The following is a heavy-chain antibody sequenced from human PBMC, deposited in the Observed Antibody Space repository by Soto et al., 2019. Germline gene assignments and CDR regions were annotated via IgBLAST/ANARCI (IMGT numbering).Heavy chain of an antibody. CDR1: GFTFSSYL. CDR2: IKQDGSEK. D-gene: IGHD4-4*01. J-gene: IGHJ6*02. V-gene: IGHV3-7*05. CDR3: ARVSNYFYYYYYGMDV. Sequence: GGSLRLSCAASGFTFSSYLMSWVRQAPGKGLEWVANIKQDGSEKYYVDSVKGRFTISRDNAKNSLYLQMNSLRAEDTAVYYCARVSNYFYYYYYGMDVWGQGTTVTVSS.